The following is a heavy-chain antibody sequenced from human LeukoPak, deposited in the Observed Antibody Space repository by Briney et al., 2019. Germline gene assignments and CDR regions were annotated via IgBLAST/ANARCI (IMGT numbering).Heavy chain of an antibody. V-gene: IGHV3-23*01. CDR1: GFTFSSYG. CDR3: ARRYFDY. J-gene: IGHJ4*02. Sequence: PGGSLRLSCAASGFTFSSYGMRWGRQAPGKGLEWVSAISGSGGSTYYADSVKGRLTISRDNSKNTLYLQMNSLRAEDTAVYYSARRYFDYWGQGTLVTVSS. CDR2: ISGSGGST.